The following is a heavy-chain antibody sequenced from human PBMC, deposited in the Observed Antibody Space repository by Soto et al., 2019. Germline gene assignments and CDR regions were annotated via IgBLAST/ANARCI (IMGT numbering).Heavy chain of an antibody. D-gene: IGHD6-6*01. J-gene: IGHJ6*02. Sequence: PGGSLRLSCAASGFTFSSYAMHWVRQAPGKGLEWVAVISYDGSNKYYADSVKRRFTISRDNSKNTLYLQMNSLRAEDTAVYYCARDEIEYSSSSYYYYYYGMDVWGQGTKVTVSS. CDR1: GFTFSSYA. V-gene: IGHV3-30-3*01. CDR3: ARDEIEYSSSSYYYYYYGMDV. CDR2: ISYDGSNK.